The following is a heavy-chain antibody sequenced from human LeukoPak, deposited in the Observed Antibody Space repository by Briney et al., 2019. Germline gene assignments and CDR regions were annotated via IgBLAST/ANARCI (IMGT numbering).Heavy chain of an antibody. CDR1: GFTFSGYG. D-gene: IGHD3-16*01. CDR3: TRGARGGDY. Sequence: GGSLRLSCAASGFTFSGYGMSWVRQAPGKGLEWDSGITSNGAGTYHADSVKGRFTISRDNSKNTLSLQMNGLRDEDTAIYYCTRGARGGDYWGQGTLVTVSS. V-gene: IGHV3-23*01. CDR2: ITSNGAGT. J-gene: IGHJ4*02.